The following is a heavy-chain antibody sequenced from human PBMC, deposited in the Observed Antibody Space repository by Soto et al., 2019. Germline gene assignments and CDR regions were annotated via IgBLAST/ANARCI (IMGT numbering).Heavy chain of an antibody. CDR2: ISSGGDTI. Sequence: PAVPLRLSCSPSGFPFRTYAINWVRPAPGKGLEWVAYISSGGDTIHYADSVRGRFTVSRDNARNSLSLQMNTLRVEDTALYYCARGRAAGGYWGQGKLVTFSS. CDR3: ARGRAAGGY. D-gene: IGHD6-13*01. CDR1: GFPFRTYA. V-gene: IGHV3-48*03. J-gene: IGHJ4*02.